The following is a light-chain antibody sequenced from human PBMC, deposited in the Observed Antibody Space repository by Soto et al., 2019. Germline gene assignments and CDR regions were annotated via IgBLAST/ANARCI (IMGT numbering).Light chain of an antibody. CDR1: NSDVGDYNY. Sequence: QSALTQPASVSGSPGQSITISCTGTNSDVGDYNYVSWYQQHPGKAPKLMIYNVVNRPSGVSTRFSGSKSGNTASLTISGLQAEDEADYYCSSYTSSSTPLVFGTGTKLTVL. J-gene: IGLJ1*01. V-gene: IGLV2-14*03. CDR2: NVV. CDR3: SSYTSSSTPLV.